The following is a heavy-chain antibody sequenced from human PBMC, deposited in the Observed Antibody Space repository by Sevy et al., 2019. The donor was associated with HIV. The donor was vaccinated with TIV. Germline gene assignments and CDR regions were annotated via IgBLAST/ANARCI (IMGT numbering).Heavy chain of an antibody. CDR2: FDPEDGET. D-gene: IGHD3-22*01. CDR3: ATTREYYEDSSGYLDF. CDR1: GYTLSELS. Sequence: ASVKVSCKVSGYTLSELSIHWVRQAPGKGLEWMGRFDPEDGETIDAQKFQGRVTLTEDTSTDTAYMELRSLKTEDTAVSYCATTREYYEDSSGYLDFWGQGTLVTVSS. V-gene: IGHV1-24*01. J-gene: IGHJ4*02.